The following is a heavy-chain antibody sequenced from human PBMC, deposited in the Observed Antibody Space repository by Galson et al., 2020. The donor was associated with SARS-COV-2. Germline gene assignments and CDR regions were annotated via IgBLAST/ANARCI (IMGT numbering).Heavy chain of an antibody. CDR1: GFTFSSYA. V-gene: IGHV3-23*01. CDR3: AKASRSYGSGSYSPDY. D-gene: IGHD3-10*01. J-gene: IGHJ4*02. Sequence: GGSLRLSCAASGFTFSSYAMSWVRQAPGKGLEWVSAISGSGGSTYYADSVKGRFTISRDNSKNTLYLQMNSLRAEDTAVYYCAKASRSYGSGSYSPDYWGQGTLVTVSS. CDR2: ISGSGGST.